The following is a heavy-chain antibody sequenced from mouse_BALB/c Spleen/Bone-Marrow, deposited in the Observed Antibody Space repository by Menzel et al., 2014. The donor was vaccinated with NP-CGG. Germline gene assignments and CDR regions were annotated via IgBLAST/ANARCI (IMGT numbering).Heavy chain of an antibody. V-gene: IGHV5-2*01. Sequence: EVQGVESGGGLVQPGESLKLSCESNEYEFXSHDMSWVRKTPEKRLELVAAINSDGGSTFYPDTMERRFIISRDNTKXALYLQMSSLRSEDTALYYCARQGDYGSSWFAYWGQGTLVTVSA. D-gene: IGHD1-1*01. CDR3: ARQGDYGSSWFAY. J-gene: IGHJ3*01. CDR1: EYEFXSHD. CDR2: INSDGGST.